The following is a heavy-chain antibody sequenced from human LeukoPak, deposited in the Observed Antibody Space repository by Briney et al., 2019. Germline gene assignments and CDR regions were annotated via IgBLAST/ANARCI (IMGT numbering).Heavy chain of an antibody. Sequence: SETLSLTCAVYGGSFSGYYWSWIRQPPGKGLEWIGEINHSGSTNYNPSLKSRVTISVDTSKNQFSLKLSSVTAAGTAVYYCARGATQAYCGGDCPNFDYWGQGTLVTVSS. CDR2: INHSGST. J-gene: IGHJ4*02. D-gene: IGHD2-21*02. CDR3: ARGATQAYCGGDCPNFDY. CDR1: GGSFSGYY. V-gene: IGHV4-34*01.